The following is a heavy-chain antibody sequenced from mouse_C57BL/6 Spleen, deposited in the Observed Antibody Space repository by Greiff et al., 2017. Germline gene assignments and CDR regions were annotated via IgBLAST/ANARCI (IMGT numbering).Heavy chain of an antibody. CDR2: IDPSDSYT. J-gene: IGHJ3*01. CDR3: ARGGNYDYDKGFAY. CDR1: GYTFTSYW. D-gene: IGHD2-4*01. Sequence: VQLQQPGAELVMPGASVKLSCKASGYTFTSYWMHWVKQRPGQGLEWIGEIDPSDSYTNYNQKFKGKSTLTVDKSSSTAYMQLSSLTSEDSAVYYCARGGNYDYDKGFAYWGQGTLVTVSA. V-gene: IGHV1-69*01.